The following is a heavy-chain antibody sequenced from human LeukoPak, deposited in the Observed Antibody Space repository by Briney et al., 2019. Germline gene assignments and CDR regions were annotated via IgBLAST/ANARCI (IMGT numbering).Heavy chain of an antibody. CDR1: GFSFRSYW. D-gene: IGHD2-15*01. J-gene: IGHJ3*02. V-gene: IGHV3-74*01. Sequence: GGSLRLSCAASGFSFRSYWMHWVRQAPGKGLVWVSRINSDGSYINYADSVKGRFTISRDNAKNTLYLQMNSLRAEDTAVYYCASGGTGGDAFDIWGQGTMVTVSS. CDR2: INSDGSYI. CDR3: ASGGTGGDAFDI.